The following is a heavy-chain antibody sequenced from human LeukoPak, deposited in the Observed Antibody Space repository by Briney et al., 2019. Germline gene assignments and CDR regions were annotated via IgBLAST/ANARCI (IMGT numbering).Heavy chain of an antibody. Sequence: GGSLRLSCAASGFTLSSYAMSWVRQAPGKGLEWVSTIRGNGVSTYYADSVKGRFTISRDNSKNTLYMQMNSLRAEDTAVYYCAKVFDYGDRDAFDIWGQGTLVTVSS. J-gene: IGHJ3*02. CDR3: AKVFDYGDRDAFDI. CDR2: IRGNGVST. D-gene: IGHD4-17*01. CDR1: GFTLSSYA. V-gene: IGHV3-23*01.